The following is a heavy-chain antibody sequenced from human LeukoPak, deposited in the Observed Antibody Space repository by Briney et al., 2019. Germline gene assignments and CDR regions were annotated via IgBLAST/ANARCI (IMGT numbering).Heavy chain of an antibody. Sequence: GGSLRLSCLATGFSFNSYTMNWVREAPGKGLEWVSTISPVSSYTWYAESVKGRFTISRDNPKNSLYLQMDSLRAEDTAVYYCVRDVSRRIGMDVWGQGTTVTVSS. D-gene: IGHD2/OR15-2a*01. CDR2: ISPVSSYT. J-gene: IGHJ6*02. CDR1: GFSFNSYT. V-gene: IGHV3-21*01. CDR3: VRDVSRRIGMDV.